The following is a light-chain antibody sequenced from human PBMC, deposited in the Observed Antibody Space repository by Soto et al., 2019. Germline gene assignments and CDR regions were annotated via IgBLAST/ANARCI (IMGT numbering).Light chain of an antibody. CDR1: PSISSRY. J-gene: IGKJ5*01. Sequence: EVVLTQSPGTLSLSAGERATPSCGASPSISSRYIAWYQQKPGQAPRLLIYDASSRASGIPASFSGSGSGTDFTLTISSLEPEDFAVYYCQQRSNRPVTFGQGTRLEIK. CDR2: DAS. CDR3: QQRSNRPVT. V-gene: IGKV3D-20*02.